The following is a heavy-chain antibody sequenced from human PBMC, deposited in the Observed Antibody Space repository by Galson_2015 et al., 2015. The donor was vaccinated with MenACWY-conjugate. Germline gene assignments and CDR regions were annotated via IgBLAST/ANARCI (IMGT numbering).Heavy chain of an antibody. D-gene: IGHD2-21*01. CDR2: INAGNGNT. CDR1: GYTFTSYA. V-gene: IGHV1-3*01. CDR3: ARGVVVVFAEINEIDY. Sequence: SVKVSCKASGYTFTSYAMHWVRQAPGQRLEWMGWINAGNGNTKYSQKFQGRVTITRDTSASTAYMELSSLRSEDTAVYYCARGVVVVFAEINEIDYWGQGTLVTVSS. J-gene: IGHJ4*02.